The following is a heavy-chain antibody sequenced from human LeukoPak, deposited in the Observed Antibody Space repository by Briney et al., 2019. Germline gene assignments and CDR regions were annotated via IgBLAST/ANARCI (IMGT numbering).Heavy chain of an antibody. V-gene: IGHV4-4*08. J-gene: IGHJ4*02. Sequence: SETLSLTCTVSGVSFSSFQWSWIRQPPGKGLEYIGYISSSGSTNFHPSLESRVTISKDMSKNQFSLKLSSVTAADTALYFCARLVYNTYTNNWRFDYWGRGTLVTISS. CDR3: ARLVYNTYTNNWRFDY. CDR2: ISSSGST. CDR1: GVSFSSFQ. D-gene: IGHD1-1*01.